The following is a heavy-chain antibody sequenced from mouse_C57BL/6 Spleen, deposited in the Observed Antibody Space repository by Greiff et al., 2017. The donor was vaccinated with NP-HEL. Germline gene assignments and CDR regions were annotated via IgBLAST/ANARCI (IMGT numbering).Heavy chain of an antibody. CDR3: AREFITTRVVGYFDV. D-gene: IGHD1-1*01. CDR1: GYAFSSSW. V-gene: IGHV1-82*01. Sequence: VHLVESGPELVKPGASVKISCKASGYAFSSSWMNWVKQRPGKGLEWIGRIYPGDGDTNYNEKFKGKATLTADKSSSTAYMQLSSLTSEDSAVYFCAREFITTRVVGYFDVWGTGTTVTVSS. CDR2: IYPGDGDT. J-gene: IGHJ1*03.